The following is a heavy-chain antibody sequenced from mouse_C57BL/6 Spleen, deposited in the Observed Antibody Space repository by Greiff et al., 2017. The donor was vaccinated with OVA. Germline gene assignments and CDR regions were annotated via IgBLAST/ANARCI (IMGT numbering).Heavy chain of an antibody. J-gene: IGHJ2*01. CDR2: IHPNSGST. D-gene: IGHD1-1*02. CDR3: ARGWGRDYFDY. Sequence: QVQLQQSGAELVKPGASVKLSCKASGYTFTSYWMHWVKQRPGQGLEWIGMIHPNSGSTNYNEKFKSKATLTVDKSSSTAYMQLSSLTSEDSAVYYCARGWGRDYFDYWGQGTTLTVSS. CDR1: GYTFTSYW. V-gene: IGHV1-64*01.